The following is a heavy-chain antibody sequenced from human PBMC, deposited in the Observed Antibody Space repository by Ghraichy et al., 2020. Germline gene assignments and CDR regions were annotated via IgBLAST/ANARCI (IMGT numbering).Heavy chain of an antibody. CDR2: ISGSGSTT. CDR1: GFTFVGYA. CDR3: AKSREHWQYLPNEIDR. Sequence: GGSLRLSCAGSGFTFVGYAMSWVRQAPGKGLEWVSGISGSGSTTFYADSVKGRFTISRDNSENTLYLQMSSLRAEDTALYYCAKSREHWQYLPNEIDRWGQGTLVTVSS. J-gene: IGHJ5*02. D-gene: IGHD2-2*01. V-gene: IGHV3-23*01.